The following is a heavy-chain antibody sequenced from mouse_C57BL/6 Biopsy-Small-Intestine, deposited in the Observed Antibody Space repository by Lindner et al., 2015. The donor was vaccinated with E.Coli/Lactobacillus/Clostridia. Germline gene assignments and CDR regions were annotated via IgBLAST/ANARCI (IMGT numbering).Heavy chain of an antibody. CDR2: ILPGSGST. CDR1: GYTFTGYW. D-gene: IGHD2-3*01. V-gene: IGHV1-9*01. J-gene: IGHJ2*01. Sequence: VQLQESGAELMKPGASVKLSCKATGYTFTGYWIEWVKQRPGHGLEWIGEILPGSGSTHYNGKFKGKATFTADTSSNTAYMQLSSLTTEDSAIYYCADGVFDYWGQGTTLTVSS. CDR3: ADGVFDY.